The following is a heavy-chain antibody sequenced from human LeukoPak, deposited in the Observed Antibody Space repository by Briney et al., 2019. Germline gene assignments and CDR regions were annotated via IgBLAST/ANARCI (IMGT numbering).Heavy chain of an antibody. J-gene: IGHJ4*02. CDR2: ISSSSSYI. CDR3: ARARGGDYGDYFDY. Sequence: PGGSLRLSCAASGFTFSSYSMNWVRQAPGKGLEWVSSISSSSSYIYYADSVKGRFTISRDNAKNSLYLQMNSLRAEDTAGYYCARARGGDYGDYFDYWGQGTLVTVSS. V-gene: IGHV3-21*01. D-gene: IGHD4-17*01. CDR1: GFTFSSYS.